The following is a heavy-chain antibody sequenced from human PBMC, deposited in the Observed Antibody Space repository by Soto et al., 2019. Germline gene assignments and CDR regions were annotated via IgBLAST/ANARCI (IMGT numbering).Heavy chain of an antibody. CDR3: ARGRPVLDYDFWSGYYTDYYYYYMDV. Sequence: ASVKVSCKASGYTFTSYDIDWVRQATGQGLEWMGWMNPNSGNTGYAQKFRGRVTMTRNTSISTAYMELSSLRSEDTAVYYCARGRPVLDYDFWSGYYTDYYYYYMDVWGKGTTVTVSS. J-gene: IGHJ6*03. D-gene: IGHD3-3*01. CDR1: GYTFTSYD. CDR2: MNPNSGNT. V-gene: IGHV1-8*01.